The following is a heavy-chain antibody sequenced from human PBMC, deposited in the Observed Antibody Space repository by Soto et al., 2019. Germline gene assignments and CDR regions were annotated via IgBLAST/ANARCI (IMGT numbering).Heavy chain of an antibody. CDR3: LSAYENSNYYFDY. J-gene: IGHJ4*02. CDR2: TSINPINYAT. V-gene: IGHV3-73*01. Sequence: GASLKISCVGSGVTFHGSTMHWVRQASGKGLEWIGPTSINPINYATVYAASVTGRFTISRDDSNNTAYLQMNSLKTEDTAMYYCLSAYENSNYYFDYWGRGALVTVSS. D-gene: IGHD3-22*01. CDR1: GVTFHGST.